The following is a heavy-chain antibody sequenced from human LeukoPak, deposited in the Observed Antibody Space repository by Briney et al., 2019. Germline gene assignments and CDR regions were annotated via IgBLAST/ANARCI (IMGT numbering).Heavy chain of an antibody. J-gene: IGHJ4*02. V-gene: IGHV4-59*01. CDR1: GGSISNYC. CDR3: ARAKKYYDSRFDY. Sequence: PSETLSLTCAVSGGSISNYCWSWIRQPPGKGLEWIGYIYYSGSTNYNPSLKSRVTISVDTSKNQFSLKLTSVTAADTAVYYCARAKKYYDSRFDYWGQGTLVTVSS. CDR2: IYYSGST. D-gene: IGHD3-22*01.